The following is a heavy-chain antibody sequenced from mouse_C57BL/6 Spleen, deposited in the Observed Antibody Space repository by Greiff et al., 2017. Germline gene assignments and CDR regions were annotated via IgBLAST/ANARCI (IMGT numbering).Heavy chain of an antibody. Sequence: QVQLQQSGPELVKPGASVKISCKASGYAFSSSWMNWVKQRPGKGLEWIGRIYPGDGDTNYNGKFKGKATLTADKSSSTAYMQLSSLTSEDSAVYFCAREASSHWYFDVWGTGTTVTVSS. CDR1: GYAFSSSW. CDR2: IYPGDGDT. V-gene: IGHV1-82*01. CDR3: AREASSHWYFDV. D-gene: IGHD1-1*01. J-gene: IGHJ1*03.